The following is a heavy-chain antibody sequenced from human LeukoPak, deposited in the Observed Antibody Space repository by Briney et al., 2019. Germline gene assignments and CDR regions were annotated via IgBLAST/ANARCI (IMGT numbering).Heavy chain of an antibody. Sequence: GGSLRLSCAASGFTFDDYAMHWVRQAPGKGLEWVSGISWNSGSIGYADSVKGRFTISRDNAKNSLYLQMNSLRAEDTAVYYCARQDAQTAAAGTAFFDYWGQGTLVTVSS. J-gene: IGHJ4*02. CDR3: ARQDAQTAAAGTAFFDY. CDR1: GFTFDDYA. D-gene: IGHD6-13*01. V-gene: IGHV3-9*01. CDR2: ISWNSGSI.